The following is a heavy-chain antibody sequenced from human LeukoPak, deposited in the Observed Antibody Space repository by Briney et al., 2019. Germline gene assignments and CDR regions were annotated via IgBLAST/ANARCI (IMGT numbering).Heavy chain of an antibody. CDR1: GGSISSYY. CDR2: IYTSGST. CDR3: ATSHAHEYSSSPVDY. Sequence: SETLSLTCTVSGGSISSYYWSWIRQPAGKGLEWIGRIYTSGSTNYNPSLKSRVTMSVDTSKNQFSLKLSSVTAADTAVYYCATSHAHEYSSSPVDYWGQGTLVTVSS. D-gene: IGHD6-6*01. V-gene: IGHV4-4*07. J-gene: IGHJ4*02.